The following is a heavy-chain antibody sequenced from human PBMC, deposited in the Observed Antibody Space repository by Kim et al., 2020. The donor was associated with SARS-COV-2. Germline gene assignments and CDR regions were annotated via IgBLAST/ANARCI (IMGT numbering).Heavy chain of an antibody. D-gene: IGHD3-3*01. V-gene: IGHV7-4-1*02. Sequence: ASVKVSCKASGYTFTSYAMNWVRQAPGQVLEWMGWINTNTGNPPYAQGFTGRFVFSLDTSVSTAYLQISSLKAEDTAVYYCASTFWSGYTSWFDPWGQGTLVTVYS. CDR3: ASTFWSGYTSWFDP. CDR1: GYTFTSYA. J-gene: IGHJ5*02. CDR2: INTNTGNP.